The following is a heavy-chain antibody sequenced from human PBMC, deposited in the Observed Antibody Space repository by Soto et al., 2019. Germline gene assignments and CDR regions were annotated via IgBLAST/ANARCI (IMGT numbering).Heavy chain of an antibody. CDR3: AKDMGNRVYARGSYGMDV. CDR1: GFTFDDYA. J-gene: IGHJ6*02. D-gene: IGHD2-8*01. CDR2: ISWNSGSI. Sequence: PGGSLRLSCAASGFTFDDYAMHWVRQAPGKGLEWVSGISWNSGSIGYADSVKGRFTISRDNAKNSLYLQMNSLRAEDTALYYCAKDMGNRVYARGSYGMDVWGQGTTVTVSS. V-gene: IGHV3-9*01.